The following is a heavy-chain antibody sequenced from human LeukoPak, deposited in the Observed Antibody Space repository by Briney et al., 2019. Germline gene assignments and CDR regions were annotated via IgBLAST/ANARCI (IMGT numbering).Heavy chain of an antibody. V-gene: IGHV3-7*01. Sequence: PGGSLRLSCAASGFAFSNYWMTWVRQTPGKGLEWVANINRDGSDKHYLDSVEGRFIISRDNAKNSLYLQMNSLRAEDTAVYYCARDSSPRISGSSWYYDAFDIWGQGILVIVSS. CDR1: GFAFSNYW. J-gene: IGHJ3*02. CDR3: ARDSSPRISGSSWYYDAFDI. CDR2: INRDGSDK. D-gene: IGHD6-13*01.